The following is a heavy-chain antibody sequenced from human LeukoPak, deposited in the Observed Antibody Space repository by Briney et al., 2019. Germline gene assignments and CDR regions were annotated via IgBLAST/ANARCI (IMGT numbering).Heavy chain of an antibody. J-gene: IGHJ4*02. CDR3: ARDHSGYDPYFDY. CDR2: IKQDGSEK. V-gene: IGHV3-7*01. D-gene: IGHD5-12*01. CDR1: GFTFSSYW. Sequence: GGSLRLSCAASGFTFSSYWMSWVRQAPGKGLEWVANIKQDGSEKYYVDSVKGRFTISRDNAKNSLYLQMNSLMAEDTAVYYCARDHSGYDPYFDYSGQGTLVTVYS.